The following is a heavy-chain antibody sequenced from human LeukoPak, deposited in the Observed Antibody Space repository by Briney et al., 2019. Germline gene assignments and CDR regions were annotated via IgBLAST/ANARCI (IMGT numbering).Heavy chain of an antibody. V-gene: IGHV3-7*01. D-gene: IGHD3-22*01. Sequence: GGSLRLSCAASGFTFSSYWMSWVRQAPGKGLEWVANIKQDGSEKYYVDSGKGRFTISRDNAKNSLYLQMNSLRAEDTAVYYCARDRPPYDSSGYYSDAFDIWGQGTMVTVSS. CDR3: ARDRPPYDSSGYYSDAFDI. CDR2: IKQDGSEK. J-gene: IGHJ3*02. CDR1: GFTFSSYW.